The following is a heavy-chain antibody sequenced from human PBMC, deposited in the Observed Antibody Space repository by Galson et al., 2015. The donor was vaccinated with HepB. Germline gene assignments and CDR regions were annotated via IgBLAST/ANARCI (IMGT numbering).Heavy chain of an antibody. CDR2: ISNDGSTK. J-gene: IGHJ2*01. CDR1: GFTFRSYA. D-gene: IGHD5-24*01. V-gene: IGHV3-30*04. Sequence: SLRLSCAASGFTFRSYAMHWVRQAPGKGLEWVADISNDGSTKYSADSVKGRFTISRDNSKNTLYLQMHSLRAEDTAVYYCARAPDRGYNYIGYFDLWGRGTLVTVSS. CDR3: ARAPDRGYNYIGYFDL.